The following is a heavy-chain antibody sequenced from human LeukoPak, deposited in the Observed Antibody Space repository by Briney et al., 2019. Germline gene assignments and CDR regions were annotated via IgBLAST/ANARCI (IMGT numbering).Heavy chain of an antibody. CDR1: GFTFSDYY. CDR3: ARDLNRITMVRGGMDV. V-gene: IGHV3-11*04. CDR2: ISSSGSTI. D-gene: IGHD3-10*01. Sequence: PGGSLRLSCAASGFTFSDYYMSWIRQAPGKGLEWVSYISSSGSTIYYADSVKGRFTISRDNAKNSLYLQMNSLRAEDTAVYYCARDLNRITMVRGGMDVWGQGTTVTVSS. J-gene: IGHJ6*02.